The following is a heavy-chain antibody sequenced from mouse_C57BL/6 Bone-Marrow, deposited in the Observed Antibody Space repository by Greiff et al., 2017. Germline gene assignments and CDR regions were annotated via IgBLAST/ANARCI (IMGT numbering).Heavy chain of an antibody. V-gene: IGHV1-55*01. CDR1: GYTFTSYW. CDR2: IYPGSGST. J-gene: IGHJ1*03. D-gene: IGHD2-10*01. CDR3: ARPYYGNYWYFDV. Sequence: VQLQQPGAELVKPWASVKMSCKASGYTFTSYWLTWVKQRPGQGLEWIGDIYPGSGSTNYNEKFKSKATLTVDTSSSTAYMQLSSLTSEDSTVYYCARPYYGNYWYFDVWGTGTTVTVSS.